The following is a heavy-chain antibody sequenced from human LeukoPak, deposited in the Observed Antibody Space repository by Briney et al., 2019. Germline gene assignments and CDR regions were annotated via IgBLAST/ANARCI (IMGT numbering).Heavy chain of an antibody. D-gene: IGHD6-19*01. J-gene: IGHJ4*02. V-gene: IGHV4-38-2*01. CDR2: IYHSGST. Sequence: SETLSLTCAVSGYSISSGYYWGWIRQPPGKGLEWIGSIYHSGSTYYNPSLKSRVTISVDTSKNQFSLKLSSVTAADTAVYYCARGIIAVADTFDYWGQGTVVTVSS. CDR1: GYSISSGYY. CDR3: ARGIIAVADTFDY.